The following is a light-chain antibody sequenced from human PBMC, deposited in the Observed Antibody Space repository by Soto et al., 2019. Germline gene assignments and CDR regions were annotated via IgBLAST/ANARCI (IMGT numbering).Light chain of an antibody. V-gene: IGKV1-33*01. CDR3: QQYDDSPLT. J-gene: IGKJ4*01. CDR1: QDISNY. CDR2: NAS. Sequence: DIPMTQSPSSLSASVGDRVTITCQASQDISNYLNWYQQKPGKAPKLLIYNASNLETGGPSRFSGSGSGTDITSTINSLQPEDIATYYCQQYDDSPLTFGRGTKVEIK.